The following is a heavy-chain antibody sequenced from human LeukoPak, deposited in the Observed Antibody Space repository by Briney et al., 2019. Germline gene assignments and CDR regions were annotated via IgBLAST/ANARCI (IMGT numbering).Heavy chain of an antibody. Sequence: ASVKVSRKASGYTFTGYDTNWVRQATGQGLEWMGWMNPNSGNTGYAQQFQGRVTFTRNNSINTAYMELSSLRSEDTAVYYCARGGSGYDYYPDYWGQGTLVTVSS. CDR2: MNPNSGNT. V-gene: IGHV1-8*03. J-gene: IGHJ4*02. CDR3: ARGGSGYDYYPDY. D-gene: IGHD5-12*01. CDR1: GYTFTGYD.